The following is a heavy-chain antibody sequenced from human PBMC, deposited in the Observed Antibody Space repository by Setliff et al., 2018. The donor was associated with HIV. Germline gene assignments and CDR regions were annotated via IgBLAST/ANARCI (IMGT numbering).Heavy chain of an antibody. D-gene: IGHD2-8*01. V-gene: IGHV1-2*06. CDR1: GYTFTAYY. Sequence: GASVKVSCKASGYTFTAYYMHWVRQDPGQGLEWMGRIIPNSGGTNYAQKFQGRVTMTRDTSISTAYMELSGLRSDDTAVYYCASKVFCTNGVCLDAFDIWGQGTMVTVSS. J-gene: IGHJ3*02. CDR3: ASKVFCTNGVCLDAFDI. CDR2: IIPNSGGT.